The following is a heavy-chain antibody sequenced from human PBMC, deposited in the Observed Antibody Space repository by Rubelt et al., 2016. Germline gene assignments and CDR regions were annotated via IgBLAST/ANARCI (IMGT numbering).Heavy chain of an antibody. CDR1: GGSISSYY. D-gene: IGHD3-22*01. J-gene: IGHJ4*02. Sequence: QVQLQESGPGLVKPSETLSLTCTVSGGSISSYYWSWIRQPPGKGLEWIGSIYYTGSTYYNPSLKSRVPISVDTSKNQFSLKLSSGTAADTAVYYCARGGYYDSSGYYYFYYWGQGTLVTVSS. V-gene: IGHV4-59*12. CDR3: ARGGYYDSSGYYYFYY. CDR2: IYYTGST.